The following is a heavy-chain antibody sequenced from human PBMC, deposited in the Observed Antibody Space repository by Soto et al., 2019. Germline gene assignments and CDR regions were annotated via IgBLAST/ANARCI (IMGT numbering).Heavy chain of an antibody. Sequence: QVTLKESGPVLVKPTETLTLTCAVSEFSLSIARMGVSWIRQPPGKALEWLAHIFSNDEKSYSTSLKSRLTISRDPSKRQVVLTMTNMDPMDTATYYCARIRDGYTIDYWGQGTLVTVSS. J-gene: IGHJ4*02. CDR1: EFSLSIARMG. V-gene: IGHV2-26*01. CDR3: ARIRDGYTIDY. CDR2: IFSNDEK. D-gene: IGHD5-12*01.